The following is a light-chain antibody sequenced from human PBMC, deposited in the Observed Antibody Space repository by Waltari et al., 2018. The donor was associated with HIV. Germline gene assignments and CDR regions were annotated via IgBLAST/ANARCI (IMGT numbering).Light chain of an antibody. CDR2: STT. V-gene: IGLV8-61*01. Sequence: QTVVTQEPSFSVSPGGTGPLTCGLNPGRVSTSNYPIWYQQTPGRAPRTLIYSTTTRSSGVPDRFSGSILVNKAALTITGALADDESIYYCVLYTGSGTNWVFGGGTKLTVL. CDR3: VLYTGSGTNWV. J-gene: IGLJ3*02. CDR1: PGRVSTSNY.